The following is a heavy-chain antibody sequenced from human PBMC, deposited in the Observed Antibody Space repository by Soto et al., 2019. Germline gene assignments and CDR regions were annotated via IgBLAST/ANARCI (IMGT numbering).Heavy chain of an antibody. CDR2: IYPGDSDT. J-gene: IGHJ6*02. CDR1: GYSFTSYW. Sequence: ESLKISCKGSGYSFTSYWIGWVRQIPGKGLEWMGIIYPGDSDTRYSPSFQGQVTISADKSISTAYLQWSSLKASDTAMYYCARNIVVVVADSYYYYGMDVWGQGTTVTVS. CDR3: ARNIVVVVADSYYYYGMDV. D-gene: IGHD2-15*01. V-gene: IGHV5-51*01.